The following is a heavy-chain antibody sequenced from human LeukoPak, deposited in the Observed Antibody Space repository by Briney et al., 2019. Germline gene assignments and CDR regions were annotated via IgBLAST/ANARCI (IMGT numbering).Heavy chain of an antibody. V-gene: IGHV4-59*01. D-gene: IGHD2-15*01. CDR1: GGSISSYY. CDR3: ARSGYCSGGICYSGLFDY. Sequence: AETQSLTCTVSGGSISSYYWSWIRQSPGKGVEWIGYFYYRGSSTYNPSLKSRVTISGDTSKNEFSLRLSSVTAADTAVYYCARSGYCSGGICYSGLFDYWGPGTLVTVSS. CDR2: FYYRGSS. J-gene: IGHJ4*02.